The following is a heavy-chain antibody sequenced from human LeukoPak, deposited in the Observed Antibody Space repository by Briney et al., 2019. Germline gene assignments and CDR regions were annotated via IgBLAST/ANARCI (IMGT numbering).Heavy chain of an antibody. CDR1: AGSFSGYY. Sequence: SSETLSLTCAVYAGSFSGYYWSWIRQPPGKGLEWIGEINHSGSTNYNPSLKSRVTISVDTSKNQFSLKLSSVTAADTAVYYCARGRIEWLRFYLDYWGQGTLVTVSS. V-gene: IGHV4-34*01. D-gene: IGHD5-12*01. J-gene: IGHJ4*02. CDR2: INHSGST. CDR3: ARGRIEWLRFYLDY.